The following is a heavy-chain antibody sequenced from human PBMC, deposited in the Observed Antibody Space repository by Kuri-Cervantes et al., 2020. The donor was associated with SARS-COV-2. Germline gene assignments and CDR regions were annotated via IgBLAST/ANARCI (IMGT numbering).Heavy chain of an antibody. V-gene: IGHV4-59*12. CDR2: IYYSGST. CDR1: GGSISSYY. CDR3: ARDGSSRDY. D-gene: IGHD6-13*01. Sequence: SCTVSGGSISSYYWSWIRQPPGKGLEWIGYIYYSGSTNYNPSLKSRVTISVDTSKNQFSLKLSSVTAADTAVYYCARDGSSRDYWGQGTLVTVSS. J-gene: IGHJ4*02.